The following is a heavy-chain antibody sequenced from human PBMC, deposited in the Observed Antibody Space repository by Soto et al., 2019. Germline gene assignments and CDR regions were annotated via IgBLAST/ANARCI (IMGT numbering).Heavy chain of an antibody. CDR2: ISSSSYTI. D-gene: IGHD6-19*01. CDR3: ARVSSGHDY. Sequence: EVQLVESGRGLVQPGGSLRLSCAASGFTFSSYSMNWVRQAPGKGLEWVSYISSSSYTIYYADSVKGRFTISRDSAKNSLYLQMNRLRDEHTAVYYCARVSSGHDYWGQVTLVTVSS. CDR1: GFTFSSYS. V-gene: IGHV3-48*02. J-gene: IGHJ4*02.